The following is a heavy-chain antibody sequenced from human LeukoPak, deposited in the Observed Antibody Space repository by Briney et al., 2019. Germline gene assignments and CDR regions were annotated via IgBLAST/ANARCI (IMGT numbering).Heavy chain of an antibody. Sequence: SGTLSLTCVVSGGSITSNWWSWVRQPPGKGLEWSGEIYHSGDTTYNPSLKSRVTISVDKSKTQFSLTLNSVTAADTAVYFCGRNGYYSIDYWGQGTLVTVSS. CDR1: GGSITSNW. CDR2: IYHSGDT. J-gene: IGHJ4*02. CDR3: GRNGYYSIDY. V-gene: IGHV4-4*02. D-gene: IGHD3-22*01.